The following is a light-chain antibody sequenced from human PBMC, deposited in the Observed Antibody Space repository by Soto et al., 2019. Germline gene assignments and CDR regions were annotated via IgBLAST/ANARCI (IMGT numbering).Light chain of an antibody. V-gene: IGKV1-5*01. CDR2: DAS. J-gene: IGKJ1*01. CDR1: QSISSW. Sequence: DIQMTQSPSTLSASVGDRVTITCRARQSISSWLAWYQQKPGKAPKLLIYDASILESGVPSRFSGSGSGTEFTLTISSLQPDDFATDYCQQYNSYRTFGHGTKVEIK. CDR3: QQYNSYRT.